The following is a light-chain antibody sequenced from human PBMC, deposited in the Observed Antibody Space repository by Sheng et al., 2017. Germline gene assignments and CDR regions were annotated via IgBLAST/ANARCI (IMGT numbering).Light chain of an antibody. J-gene: IGLJ1*01. Sequence: SYELTQPPSVSVSPGQTATVTCSGDKLGQKYACWYQQKPGQSPVLVIYQDNKRSSGIPERFSGSTSGNTATLTIRETQPMDEADYYCQVWDSSTFVFGTGTKVTVL. CDR1: KLGQKY. CDR3: QVWDSSTFV. V-gene: IGLV3-1*01. CDR2: QDN.